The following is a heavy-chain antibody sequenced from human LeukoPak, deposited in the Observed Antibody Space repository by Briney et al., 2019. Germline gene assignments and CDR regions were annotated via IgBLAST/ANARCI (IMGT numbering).Heavy chain of an antibody. CDR2: INQDGSEK. D-gene: IGHD3-10*01. CDR1: GFPFSTFW. Sequence: GGSLRLSCAVSGFPFSTFWMSWVRQAPGKGLEWVANINQDGSEKYYVDSVKGRFTISRDNAKNSLYLQMNSLRAEDTAVYYCARGDLPGGYWGQGTLVTVSS. CDR3: ARGDLPGGY. V-gene: IGHV3-7*01. J-gene: IGHJ4*02.